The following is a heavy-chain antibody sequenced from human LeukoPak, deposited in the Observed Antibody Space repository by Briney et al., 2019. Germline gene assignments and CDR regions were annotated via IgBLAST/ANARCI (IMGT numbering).Heavy chain of an antibody. CDR3: ARKEAYCGGDCYGITGFNYYYGMDV. CDR1: GYTFTSYG. J-gene: IGHJ6*02. V-gene: IGHV7-4-1*02. CDR2: INTNTGNP. Sequence: ASVKVSCKASGYTFTSYGISWVRQAPGQGLGWMGWINTNTGNPTYAQGFTGRFVFSLDTSVSTAYLQISSLKAEDTAVYYCARKEAYCGGDCYGITGFNYYYGMDVWGQGTTVTVSS. D-gene: IGHD2-21*02.